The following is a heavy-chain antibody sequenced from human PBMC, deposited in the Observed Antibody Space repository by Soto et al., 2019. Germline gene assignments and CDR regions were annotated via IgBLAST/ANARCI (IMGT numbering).Heavy chain of an antibody. CDR3: ARETDAADI. CDR2: LSYDGNNK. Sequence: QVQLVESGGGVVQPGRSLRLSCAVSGFTFSSYAMHWVRQAPGKGLEWVAGLSYDGNNKYHADSVKGRFTISRDNSKNTLYLQMNSLRDEDTAVYYCARETDAADIWGQGTMVTVSS. J-gene: IGHJ3*02. V-gene: IGHV3-30-3*01. CDR1: GFTFSSYA.